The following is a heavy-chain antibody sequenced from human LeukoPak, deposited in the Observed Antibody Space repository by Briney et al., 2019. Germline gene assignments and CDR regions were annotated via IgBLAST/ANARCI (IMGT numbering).Heavy chain of an antibody. CDR1: GGSISSSSYY. CDR2: IYYSGST. CDR3: ATTIVGVAHIYY. Sequence: ASETLSLTCTVSGGSISSSSYYWGWIRQPPGKGLEWIGSIYYSGSTYYNPSLKSRVTISVDTSKNQFSLKLSSVTAADTAVYFCATTIVGVAHIYYWGQGTLVSVSS. J-gene: IGHJ4*02. D-gene: IGHD1-26*01. V-gene: IGHV4-39*07.